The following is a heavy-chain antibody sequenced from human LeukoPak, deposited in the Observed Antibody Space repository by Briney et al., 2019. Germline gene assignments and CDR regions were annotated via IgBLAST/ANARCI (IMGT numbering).Heavy chain of an antibody. J-gene: IGHJ4*02. CDR2: IIPIFGTA. CDR1: GFTFSSYG. Sequence: GGSLRLSCAASGFTFSSYGMSWVRQAPGQGLEWMGGIIPIFGTANYAQKFQGRVTITADESTSTAYMELSSLRSEDTAVYYCAREEPGMTAIFDYWGQGTLVTVSS. V-gene: IGHV1-69*01. CDR3: AREEPGMTAIFDY. D-gene: IGHD2-21*02.